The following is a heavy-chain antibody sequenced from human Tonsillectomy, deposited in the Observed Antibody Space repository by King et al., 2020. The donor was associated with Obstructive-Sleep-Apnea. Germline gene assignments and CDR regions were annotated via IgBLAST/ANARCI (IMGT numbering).Heavy chain of an antibody. D-gene: IGHD3-9*01. CDR3: AKDGYDFLTGGGWFDP. J-gene: IGHJ5*02. CDR2: IYNIGTT. V-gene: IGHV4-31*03. Sequence: QLQESGPGLVKPAQTLSLTCNVSGASVSSGNHYWSWIRQHPGKGLEGIGYIYNIGTTSYNPSLKSRVTISVDTSKNQFSLRLSSVTVADTAVYYCAKDGYDFLTGGGWFDPWGQGTLVTVSS. CDR1: GASVSSGNHY.